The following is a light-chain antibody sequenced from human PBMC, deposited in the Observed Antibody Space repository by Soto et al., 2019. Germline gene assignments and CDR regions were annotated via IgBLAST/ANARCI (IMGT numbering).Light chain of an antibody. Sequence: EIVLTQTPGTLSLSPGERATLSCRASQSVSSRYLAWYQQKPGQAPSLLINGASSRVTGIPDRFSGSGSGTDFTLTISRLEPEDFAVYYCQQFDNSLTWTFGQGTKVEIK. V-gene: IGKV3-20*01. CDR1: QSVSSRY. CDR3: QQFDNSLTWT. J-gene: IGKJ1*01. CDR2: GAS.